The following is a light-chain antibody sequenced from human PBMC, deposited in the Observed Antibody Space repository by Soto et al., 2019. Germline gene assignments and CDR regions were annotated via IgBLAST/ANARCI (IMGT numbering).Light chain of an antibody. CDR1: SSDIGSYHL. CDR2: KVS. V-gene: IGLV2-23*02. CDR3: CSYAGSNWGYV. J-gene: IGLJ1*01. Sequence: QSALTQPASVSVSPGQSITISCTGTSSDIGSYHLVSWYQHHSGKAPKLIIYKVSQWPSGVSDRFSASKSGSTASLTISGLQAEDEADYYCCSYAGSNWGYVFGTGTKLTVL.